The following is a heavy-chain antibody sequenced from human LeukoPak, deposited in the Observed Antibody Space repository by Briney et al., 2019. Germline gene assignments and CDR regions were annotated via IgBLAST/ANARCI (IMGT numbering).Heavy chain of an antibody. CDR2: ISPSGGGT. CDR1: GYSLTTYY. J-gene: IGHJ6*02. Sequence: ASVKVSCKASGYSLTTYYMHWVRQAPGQGLEWMAIISPSGGGTKYAQKFQGRVTMTRDTPTNTVYMELSSLRTEDTAVYYCASVYLYGMDVWGQGTTVTVSS. D-gene: IGHD2-8*01. CDR3: ASVYLYGMDV. V-gene: IGHV1-46*01.